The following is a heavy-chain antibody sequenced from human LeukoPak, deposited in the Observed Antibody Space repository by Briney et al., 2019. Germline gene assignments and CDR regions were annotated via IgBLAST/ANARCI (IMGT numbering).Heavy chain of an antibody. D-gene: IGHD1-20*01. CDR2: INHSGST. V-gene: IGHV4-34*01. CDR3: ATGITRNRLTDY. J-gene: IGHJ4*02. Sequence: PSETLSLTCAVYGGSFSGYYWSWIRQPPGKGLEWIGEINHSGSTNYNPSLKSRVTISVDTSKNQFSLKLSSVTAADTAVYYCATGITRNRLTDYWGQGTLVTVSS. CDR1: GGSFSGYY.